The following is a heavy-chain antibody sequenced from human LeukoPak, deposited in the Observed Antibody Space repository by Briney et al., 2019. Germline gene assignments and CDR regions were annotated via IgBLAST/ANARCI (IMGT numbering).Heavy chain of an antibody. CDR2: INPNSGGT. D-gene: IGHD3-3*01. J-gene: IGHJ4*02. V-gene: IGHV1-2*04. CDR1: GYTFTGYY. Sequence: ASVKVSCKASGYTFTGYYMHWVRQAPGQGLEWMGWINPNSGGTNYAQKFQGWVTMTRDTSISTAYMELSRLRSDDTAVYYCARGRGYYQGPLDYWGQGTLVTVSS. CDR3: ARGRGYYQGPLDY.